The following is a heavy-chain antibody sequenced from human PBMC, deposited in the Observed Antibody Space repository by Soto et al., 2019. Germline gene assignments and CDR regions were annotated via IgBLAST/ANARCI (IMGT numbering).Heavy chain of an antibody. Sequence: EVQLLESGGGLVQPGGSLRLSCAASGITFSSYAMSWVRQAPGKGLEWVSTISGSGGSTHYADSVKGRFTISRDNSKHTRYLQRNSLRADDTAVYFCAKDLQALREGGGPLDYWGKGTLV. CDR2: ISGSGGST. V-gene: IGHV3-23*01. J-gene: IGHJ4*02. D-gene: IGHD2-15*01. CDR3: AKDLQALREGGGPLDY. CDR1: GITFSSYA.